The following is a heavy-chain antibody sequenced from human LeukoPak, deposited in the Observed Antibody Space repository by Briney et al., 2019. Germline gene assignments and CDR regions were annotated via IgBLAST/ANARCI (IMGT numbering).Heavy chain of an antibody. CDR3: ARGRDDSSAYRDLDY. V-gene: IGHV3-74*01. Sequence: GGSLRLSCAASGFTFSSYWMHWVRQAPGKGLVWVSRINSDGRSTTYAASVKGRFSISRDNSKNALYLQMNRLRVEDTAVYYCARGRDDSSAYRDLDYWGQGTLVTVSS. D-gene: IGHD3-22*01. J-gene: IGHJ4*02. CDR1: GFTFSSYW. CDR2: INSDGRST.